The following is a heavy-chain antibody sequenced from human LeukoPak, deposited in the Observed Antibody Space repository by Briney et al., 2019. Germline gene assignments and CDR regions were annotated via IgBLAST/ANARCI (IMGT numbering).Heavy chain of an antibody. J-gene: IGHJ4*02. CDR2: FHPEDGET. Sequence: ASVRVSCKVSGYTLTEFSMHWVRQAPGKGLEWMGNFHPEDGETIYAQKFQGRVTMTEDTSTDTAYMELSSLRSEHTAMYYCTTVWLGAYDNDHWGQGTLVIVSS. D-gene: IGHD3-10*01. V-gene: IGHV1-24*01. CDR3: TTVWLGAYDNDH. CDR1: GYTLTEFS.